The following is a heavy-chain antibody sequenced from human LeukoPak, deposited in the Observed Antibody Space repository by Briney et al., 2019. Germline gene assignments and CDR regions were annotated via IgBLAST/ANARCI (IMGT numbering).Heavy chain of an antibody. V-gene: IGHV4-39*07. D-gene: IGHD3-9*01. J-gene: IGHJ5*02. CDR2: IYYSGST. Sequence: SETLSLTCSVSGGSFSSNNYYWGWIRQPPGKELEWIGSIYYSGSTYYNPSLKSRVTISVGTSKNQFSLKLSSVTAADTAVYYCARVVWYYDILTGYSWFDPWGQGTLVTVSS. CDR1: GGSFSSNNYY. CDR3: ARVVWYYDILTGYSWFDP.